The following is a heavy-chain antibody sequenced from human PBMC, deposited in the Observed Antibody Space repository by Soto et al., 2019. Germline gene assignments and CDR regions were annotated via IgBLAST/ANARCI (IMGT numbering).Heavy chain of an antibody. Sequence: SVKVSCKASGFTFTSSAVQWVRQARGHRLEWIGWIVVGSGNTNYAQKFQERVTITRDMSTSTAYMELSSLRSEDTAVYYCAANPYYYGSGSYYPFYGMDVWGQGTTVTVSS. D-gene: IGHD3-10*01. V-gene: IGHV1-58*01. J-gene: IGHJ6*02. CDR2: IVVGSGNT. CDR1: GFTFTSSA. CDR3: AANPYYYGSGSYYPFYGMDV.